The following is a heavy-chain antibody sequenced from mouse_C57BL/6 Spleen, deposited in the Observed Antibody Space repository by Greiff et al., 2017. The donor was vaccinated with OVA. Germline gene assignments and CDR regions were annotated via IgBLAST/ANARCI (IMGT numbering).Heavy chain of an antibody. D-gene: IGHD3-3*01. Sequence: VQLQQPGAELVKPGASVKLSCKASGYTFTSYWMQWVKQRPGQGLEWIGEIDPSDSYTNYNQKFKGKATLTVDTSSSTAYMQLSSLTSEDSAVYYWARGGGTGWYFDVWGTGTTVTVSS. CDR3: ARGGGTGWYFDV. CDR1: GYTFTSYW. J-gene: IGHJ1*03. CDR2: IDPSDSYT. V-gene: IGHV1-50*01.